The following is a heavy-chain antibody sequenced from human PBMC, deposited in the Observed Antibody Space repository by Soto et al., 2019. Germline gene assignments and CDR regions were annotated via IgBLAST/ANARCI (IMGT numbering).Heavy chain of an antibody. CDR3: AGSLRFLELLLVPPRLNYGMDV. Sequence: GESLKISCKGSGYSFTSYWISWVRQMPGKGLEWMGRIDPSDSYTNYSPSFQGHVTISADKSISTAYLQWSSLKASDTAMYYCAGSLRFLELLLVPPRLNYGMDVWGQGTTVTVSS. CDR2: IDPSDSYT. J-gene: IGHJ6*02. CDR1: GYSFTSYW. V-gene: IGHV5-10-1*01. D-gene: IGHD3-3*01.